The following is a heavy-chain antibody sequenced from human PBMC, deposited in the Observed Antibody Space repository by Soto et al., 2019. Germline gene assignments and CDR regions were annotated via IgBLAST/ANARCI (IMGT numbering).Heavy chain of an antibody. CDR2: INGDGSTT. CDR1: GFTFSNYW. V-gene: IGHV3-74*01. Sequence: EVQLVESGGGLVQPGGSLRLSCAASGFTFSNYWMHWVRQAPGEGLVWVSRINGDGSTTNYADSVKGRFTISRDNAKNTVYMQMNSPRAAATALYDCARGVPGHYATDVWGQGTKVTVSS. CDR3: ARGVPGHYATDV. J-gene: IGHJ6*02.